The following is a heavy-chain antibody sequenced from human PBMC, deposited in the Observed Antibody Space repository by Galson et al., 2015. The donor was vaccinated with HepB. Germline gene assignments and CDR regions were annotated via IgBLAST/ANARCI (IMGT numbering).Heavy chain of an antibody. CDR3: ARNGFGEFYFDY. CDR2: IYRGGNS. CDR1: GFTVTSNY. J-gene: IGHJ4*02. Sequence: LRLSCAASGFTVTSNYMSWVRQAPGKGLEWVSVIYRGGNSYYADSVKGRFTISRDSSTNTLFLQMTNLRGEDTAVYYCARNGFGEFYFDYWGQGALVTVSS. V-gene: IGHV3-53*01. D-gene: IGHD3-10*01.